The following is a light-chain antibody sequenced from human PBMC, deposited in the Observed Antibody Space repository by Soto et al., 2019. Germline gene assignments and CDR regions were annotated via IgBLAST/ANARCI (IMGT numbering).Light chain of an antibody. V-gene: IGKV1-12*01. CDR1: QDISSW. Sequence: DIPMTQSPSSVSASVGDRVTITCRASQDISSWLAWYQYKPGKAPKLLNYPASNLQSGVPSRFGGSGSGTDFTLTISSLQPEEFATYYGQHANSFPHTFGQGTKLEIK. J-gene: IGKJ2*01. CDR2: PAS. CDR3: QHANSFPHT.